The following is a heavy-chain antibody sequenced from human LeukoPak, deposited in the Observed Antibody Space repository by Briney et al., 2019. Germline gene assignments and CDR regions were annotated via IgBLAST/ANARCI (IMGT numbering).Heavy chain of an antibody. J-gene: IGHJ3*02. Sequence: GGSLRLSCAASGFTFSSYAMHWVRQAPGKGLEWVAVISYDGSNKYYADSVKGRSTISRDNSKNTLYLQMNSLRAEDTAVYYCARDTGAIDAFDIWGQGTMVTVSS. V-gene: IGHV3-30-3*01. CDR3: ARDTGAIDAFDI. CDR2: ISYDGSNK. D-gene: IGHD1-26*01. CDR1: GFTFSSYA.